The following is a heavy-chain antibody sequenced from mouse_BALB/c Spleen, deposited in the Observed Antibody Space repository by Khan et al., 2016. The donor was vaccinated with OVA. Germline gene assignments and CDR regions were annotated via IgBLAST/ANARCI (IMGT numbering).Heavy chain of an antibody. CDR2: IWIGGSA. V-gene: IGHV2-6-4*01. D-gene: IGHD3-3*01. J-gene: IGHJ1*01. CDR1: GFSLSRYS. CDR3: ARNRDGGSYWYFDV. Sequence: QMQLEESGPGLVAPSQSLSITCTVSGFSLSRYSVHWVRQPPGKGLEWLGIIWIGGSADYNSPLKSRLSISKDNSKSQVFLKMNSLQTDDTAMYYCARNRDGGSYWYFDVWGAGTTVTVSS.